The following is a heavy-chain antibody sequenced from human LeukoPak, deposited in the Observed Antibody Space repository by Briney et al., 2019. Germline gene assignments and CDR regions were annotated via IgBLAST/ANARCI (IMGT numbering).Heavy chain of an antibody. Sequence: GASVKISCKASGYTFTGYYMHWVRQATGQGLEWMGWMNPNSGNTGYAQKFQGRVTITRNTSISTAYMELSSLRSEDTAVYYCARGRISGSYPYYFDYWGQGTLVTVSS. CDR2: MNPNSGNT. CDR3: ARGRISGSYPYYFDY. J-gene: IGHJ4*02. V-gene: IGHV1-8*03. D-gene: IGHD1-26*01. CDR1: GYTFTGYY.